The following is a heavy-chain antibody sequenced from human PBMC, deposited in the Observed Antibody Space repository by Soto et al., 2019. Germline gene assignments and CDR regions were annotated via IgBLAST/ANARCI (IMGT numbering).Heavy chain of an antibody. V-gene: IGHV4-59*01. J-gene: IGHJ4*02. CDR3: ARGPGASGTYHYFFDY. CDR1: GGSLSIYW. Sequence: SETLSLTCTVSGGSLSIYWWSWIRHPPGKGLEWIGYIYYTGSTNYNPSLKSRVTISLDASKNQFSLKLSSVTAADTAVYYCARGPGASGTYHYFFDYWGPGNLVTVSS. D-gene: IGHD3-10*01. CDR2: IYYTGST.